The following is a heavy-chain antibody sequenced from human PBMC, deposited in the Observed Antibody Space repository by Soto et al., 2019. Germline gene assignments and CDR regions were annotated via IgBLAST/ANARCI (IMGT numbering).Heavy chain of an antibody. J-gene: IGHJ3*01. CDR2: IHSDGSST. D-gene: IGHD2-15*01. Sequence: EVQLVESEGGLVQRGGSLRLSCAASGFTFNYYWMHWVRQAPGQGLVWVSHIHSDGSSTTYADSVKGRFTISRDNAKNALYLQMNSLRAEDQAVYYCAGGDKGGFPLWGQGTPVTVSS. CDR3: AGGDKGGFPL. V-gene: IGHV3-74*01. CDR1: GFTFNYYW.